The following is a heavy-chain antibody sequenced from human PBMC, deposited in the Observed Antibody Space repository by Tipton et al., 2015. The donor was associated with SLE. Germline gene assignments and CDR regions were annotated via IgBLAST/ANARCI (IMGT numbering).Heavy chain of an antibody. CDR1: GNTFNNHY. CDR3: ARRQEFGSYTSDLFY. CDR2: INPSGGTT. D-gene: IGHD3-3*01. J-gene: IGHJ4*02. V-gene: IGHV1-46*02. Sequence: QSGPEVKKPGASVKISCKASGNTFNNHYLHWVRQAPGHGLEWMGIINPSGGTTSYAQKFQGRVTMTRDTSTTTVYMELSSLRSEDKAVYYCARRQEFGSYTSDLFYWGQGPLVTVSS.